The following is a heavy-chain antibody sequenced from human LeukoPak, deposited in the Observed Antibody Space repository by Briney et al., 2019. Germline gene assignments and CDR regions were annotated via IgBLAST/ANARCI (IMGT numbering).Heavy chain of an antibody. CDR2: IWYDGSNK. CDR1: GFTFSSYG. D-gene: IGHD2-21*02. V-gene: IGHV3-33*01. CDR3: AREHEDCCGGGCYYYYYGMDV. J-gene: IGHJ6*02. Sequence: GGSLRLSCAASGFTFSSYGMHWVRQATGKGLEWVAVIWYDGSNKYYADSVKGRFTISRDNSKNTLYLQMNSLRAEDTAVYYCAREHEDCCGGGCYYYYYGMDVWGQGTTVTVSS.